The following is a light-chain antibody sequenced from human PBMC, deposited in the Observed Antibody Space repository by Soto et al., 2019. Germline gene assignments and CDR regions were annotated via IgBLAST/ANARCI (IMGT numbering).Light chain of an antibody. CDR2: DDS. J-gene: IGLJ1*01. CDR3: QPWDTISDRYV. V-gene: IGLV3-21*02. Sequence: SYELTQPPSVSVAPGQTARITCGGGRVGTESVHWYQQKPGQAPVLVVYDDSNRPSGIPERFSGSNSANTATLTITRVAAGDEADYYCQPWDTISDRYVFGTGTKVTVL. CDR1: RVGTES.